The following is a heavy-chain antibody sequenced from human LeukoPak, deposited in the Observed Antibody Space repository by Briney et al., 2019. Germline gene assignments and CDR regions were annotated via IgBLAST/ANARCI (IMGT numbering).Heavy chain of an antibody. V-gene: IGHV1-69*13. CDR1: GGTFSSYA. D-gene: IGHD2-8*01. Sequence: SVRVSCKASGGTFSSYAISWVRQAPGQGLEWMGGIIPILGTANYAQKFQGRVTITADESTSTAYMELSSLRSEDTAVYYCARMYGKGPDYWGQGTLVTVSS. CDR3: ARMYGKGPDY. CDR2: IIPILGTA. J-gene: IGHJ4*02.